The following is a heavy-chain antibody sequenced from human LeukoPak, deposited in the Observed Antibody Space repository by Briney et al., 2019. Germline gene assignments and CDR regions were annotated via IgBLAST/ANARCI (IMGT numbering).Heavy chain of an antibody. CDR1: GGTFSSYA. V-gene: IGHV1-69*13. CDR3: AIWRWQLATGDYYYGMDV. D-gene: IGHD2-15*01. Sequence: ASVKVSCKASGGTFSSYAISWVRQAPGQGLEWMGGIIPIFGTANYAQKFQGRVTITADESTSTAYMELSSLRSEDTAVYYCAIWRWQLATGDYYYGMDVWGQGTTVTVSS. CDR2: IIPIFGTA. J-gene: IGHJ6*02.